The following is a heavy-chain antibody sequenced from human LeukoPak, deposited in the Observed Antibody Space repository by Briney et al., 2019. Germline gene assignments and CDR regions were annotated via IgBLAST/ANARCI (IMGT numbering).Heavy chain of an antibody. CDR3: ARAGSLAIFGVEIIDY. CDR2: MKSNNGHT. J-gene: IGHJ4*02. V-gene: IGHV1-8*01. Sequence: ASVKVSCKASGYTFTSFDFNWVRQATGQGLEWMGWMKSNNGHTGYAQKFQGRVTMTRDTSISTAYMELSRLRSDDTAVYYCARAGSLAIFGVEIIDYWGQGTLVTVSS. CDR1: GYTFTSFD. D-gene: IGHD3-3*01.